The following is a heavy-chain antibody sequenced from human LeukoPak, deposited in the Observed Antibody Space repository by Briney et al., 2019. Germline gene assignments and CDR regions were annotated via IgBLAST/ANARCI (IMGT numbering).Heavy chain of an antibody. Sequence: SETLSLTCAVYGVSFSGYYWSWIRQPPGKGLEWIGEINHSGSTNYNPSLKSRVTISVDMSKNQFSLKLSSVTAADTAVYYCARTHYYGSGSYYNLRYYYGMDVWGKGTTVTVSS. CDR3: ARTHYYGSGSYYNLRYYYGMDV. D-gene: IGHD3-10*01. V-gene: IGHV4-34*01. J-gene: IGHJ6*04. CDR1: GVSFSGYY. CDR2: INHSGST.